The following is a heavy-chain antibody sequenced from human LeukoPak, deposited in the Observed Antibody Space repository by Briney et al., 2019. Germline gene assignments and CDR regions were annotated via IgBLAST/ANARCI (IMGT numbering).Heavy chain of an antibody. Sequence: GGSLRLSCAASGFTFSSFAMIWVRQAPGKGLEWVSVIGGDSGGIQYADSVKGRFTISRDNSKNALYLQMSSLRADDTAVYYCAKDLRRYSSSWSLDYWGQGTLVTVSS. CDR3: AKDLRRYSSSWSLDY. CDR2: IGGDSGGI. J-gene: IGHJ4*02. D-gene: IGHD6-13*01. V-gene: IGHV3-23*01. CDR1: GFTFSSFA.